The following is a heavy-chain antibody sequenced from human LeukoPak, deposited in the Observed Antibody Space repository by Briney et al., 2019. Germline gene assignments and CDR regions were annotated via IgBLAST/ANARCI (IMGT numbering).Heavy chain of an antibody. CDR1: GGTFSSYA. D-gene: IGHD2-21*02. J-gene: IGHJ6*03. CDR2: IIPIFGTA. V-gene: IGHV1-69*05. Sequence: ASVKVSCKASGGTFSSYAISWVRQAPGQGLEWMGGIIPIFGTANYAQKFQGRVTITTDESTSTAYMELSSLRSEDTAVYYCARGPYCGGDCYLSRYYHYMDVWGKGTTVTVSS. CDR3: ARGPYCGGDCYLSRYYHYMDV.